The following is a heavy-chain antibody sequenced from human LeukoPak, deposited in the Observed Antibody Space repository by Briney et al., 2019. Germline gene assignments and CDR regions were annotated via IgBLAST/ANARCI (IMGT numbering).Heavy chain of an antibody. CDR2: INPNSGGT. J-gene: IGHJ4*02. V-gene: IGHV1-2*02. Sequence: EASVKVSCKASGYTFTGYYMHWVRQAPGQGLEWMGWINPNSGGTNYAQKFQGRFTISRDNSKNTLYLQMNSLRAEDTAVYYCARAPPGYCSGGSCSRPLDFWGQGTLVTVSS. CDR1: GYTFTGYY. D-gene: IGHD2-15*01. CDR3: ARAPPGYCSGGSCSRPLDF.